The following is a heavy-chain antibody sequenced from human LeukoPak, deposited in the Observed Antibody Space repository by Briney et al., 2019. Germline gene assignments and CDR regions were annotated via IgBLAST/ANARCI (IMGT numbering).Heavy chain of an antibody. D-gene: IGHD2-21*02. V-gene: IGHV3-21*01. J-gene: IGHJ5*02. Sequence: GGSLRLSCAASGFTFSSYSMNWVRQAPGKGLEWVSSISSSSSYIYYADSVKGRFTISRDNAKNSLYLQMNSLRAEDTAVYYCARGGDIVVVTYHWFDPWGQGTLVTVSS. CDR3: ARGGDIVVVTYHWFDP. CDR2: ISSSSSYI. CDR1: GFTFSSYS.